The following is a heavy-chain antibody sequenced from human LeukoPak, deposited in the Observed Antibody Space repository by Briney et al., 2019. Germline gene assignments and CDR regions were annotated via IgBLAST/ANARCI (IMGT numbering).Heavy chain of an antibody. CDR1: GFTFRSYA. CDR3: AKVGARGCSSSTCFIY. J-gene: IGHJ4*02. Sequence: PGGSLRLSCAASGFTFRSYAVSWVRQAPGKGLEWVSAVSGSGDTTYYADSVKGRFTISRDNSKTTVSLQMNNLRPEDTAAYYCAKVGARGCSSSTCFIYWGQGTLVTVSS. V-gene: IGHV3-23*01. D-gene: IGHD2-2*01. CDR2: VSGSGDTT.